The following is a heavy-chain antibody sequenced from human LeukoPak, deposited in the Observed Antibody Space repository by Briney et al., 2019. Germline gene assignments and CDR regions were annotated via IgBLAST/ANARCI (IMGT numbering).Heavy chain of an antibody. V-gene: IGHV1-18*01. CDR2: ISPSNGNT. D-gene: IGHD4-17*01. Sequence: ASVKVSCKASGYTFTTYTISWVRQAPGQGLEWMGWISPSNGNTNYAQKFQGRVTMTRDTSISTAYMELSRLRSDDTAVYYCARYGKEQPAFDYWGQGTLVTVSS. J-gene: IGHJ4*02. CDR3: ARYGKEQPAFDY. CDR1: GYTFTTYT.